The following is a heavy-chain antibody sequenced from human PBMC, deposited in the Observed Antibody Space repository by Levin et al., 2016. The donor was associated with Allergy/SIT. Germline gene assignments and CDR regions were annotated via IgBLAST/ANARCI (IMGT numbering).Heavy chain of an antibody. Sequence: SETLSLTCAVYGGSFSGYYWSWIRQPPGKGLEWIGEINHSGSTNYNPSLKSRVTISVDTSKNQFSLKLSSVTAADTAVYYCARGFHDFWSGYHPFLDYWGQGTLVTVSS. CDR2: INHSGST. V-gene: IGHV4-34*01. CDR1: GGSFSGYY. CDR3: ARGFHDFWSGYHPFLDY. D-gene: IGHD3-3*01. J-gene: IGHJ4*02.